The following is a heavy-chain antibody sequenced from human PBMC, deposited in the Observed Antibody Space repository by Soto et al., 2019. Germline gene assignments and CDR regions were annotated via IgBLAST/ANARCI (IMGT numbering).Heavy chain of an antibody. Sequence: EVQVVESGGGSVQPGGSLRLSCAASGFTFSRYTMNWVRQDPGKGLEWLSYISGGGGTMSYADSVKGRVTISRDNAKNSLYLQMDSLRAEDTAVYYCARDKSGTYSIDYWGQGTLVTVSS. CDR2: ISGGGGTM. CDR1: GFTFSRYT. V-gene: IGHV3-48*04. CDR3: ARDKSGTYSIDY. D-gene: IGHD1-26*01. J-gene: IGHJ4*02.